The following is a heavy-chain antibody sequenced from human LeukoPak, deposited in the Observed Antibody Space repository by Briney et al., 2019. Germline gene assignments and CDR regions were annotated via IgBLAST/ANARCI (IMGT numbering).Heavy chain of an antibody. CDR2: ITTSDGNT. Sequence: GGSLRLSCAASGFTFSSYTMSWVRQAPGKGLEWVSTITTSDGNTSYADSVKGRFTVSRDNSKNTLFLQMNSLRAEDTAVYYCAKDGGLWVSAHWGDSWGRGTLVTVSS. J-gene: IGHJ4*02. D-gene: IGHD7-27*01. CDR3: AKDGGLWVSAHWGDS. V-gene: IGHV3-23*01. CDR1: GFTFSSYT.